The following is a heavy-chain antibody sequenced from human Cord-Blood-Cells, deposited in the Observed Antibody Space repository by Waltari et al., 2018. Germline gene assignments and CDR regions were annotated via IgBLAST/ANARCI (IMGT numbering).Heavy chain of an antibody. V-gene: IGHV3-30*04. D-gene: IGHD6-19*01. CDR3: ARVRYSSGFLLDY. J-gene: IGHJ4*02. CDR2: ISYDGSNK. Sequence: QVQLVESGGGVVQPGRSLRLSCAASGFTFSSYAMHWVRRAPGQGLEGVAVISYDGSNKYNADSVKGRFTISRDNSKNTLYLQMNSLRAEDTAVYYCARVRYSSGFLLDYWGQGTLVTVSS. CDR1: GFTFSSYA.